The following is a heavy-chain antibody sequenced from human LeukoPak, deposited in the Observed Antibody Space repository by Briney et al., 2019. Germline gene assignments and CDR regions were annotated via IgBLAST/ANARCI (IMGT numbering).Heavy chain of an antibody. Sequence: GGSLRLSCAASGFTFSSYAMSWVRQAPGKGLEGVSAISGSGGSTYYADSVKGRFTISRDNSKNTLYLQMNSLRAEDTAVYYCAHSSSWDYYFDYWGQGTLVTVSS. CDR2: ISGSGGST. V-gene: IGHV3-23*01. J-gene: IGHJ4*02. CDR3: AHSSSWDYYFDY. CDR1: GFTFSSYA. D-gene: IGHD6-13*01.